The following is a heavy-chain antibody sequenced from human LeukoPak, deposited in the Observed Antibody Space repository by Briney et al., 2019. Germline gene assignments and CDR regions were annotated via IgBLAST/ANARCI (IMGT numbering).Heavy chain of an antibody. CDR2: IIPIFGTA. J-gene: IGHJ4*02. D-gene: IGHD3-22*01. CDR1: GGTFSSYA. CDR3: AVSRADSSGYYSDY. V-gene: IGHV1-69*05. Sequence: SVKASCKASGGTFSSYAISWVRQAPGQGLEWMGRIIPIFGTANYAQKFQGRVTITTDESTSTAYMELSSLRSEDTAVYYCAVSRADSSGYYSDYWGQGTLVTVSS.